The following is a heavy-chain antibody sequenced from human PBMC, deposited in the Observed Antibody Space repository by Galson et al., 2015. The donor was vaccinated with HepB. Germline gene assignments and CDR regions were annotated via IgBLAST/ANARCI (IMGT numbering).Heavy chain of an antibody. CDR1: GFTFSNAW. J-gene: IGHJ3*02. CDR2: IKSKTDGGTT. CDR3: TTDTWFGELRAFDI. V-gene: IGHV3-15*01. D-gene: IGHD3-10*01. Sequence: SLRLSCAASGFTFSNAWMSWVRQAPGKGLEWVGRIKSKTDGGTTDYAAPVKGRFTISRDDSKNTLYLQMNSLKTEDTAVYYCTTDTWFGELRAFDIWGQGTMVTVSS.